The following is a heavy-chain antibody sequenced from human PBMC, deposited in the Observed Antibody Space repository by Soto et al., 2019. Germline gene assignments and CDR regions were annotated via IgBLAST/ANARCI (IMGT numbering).Heavy chain of an antibody. CDR3: AREGVTMVRGLKGNWFDP. D-gene: IGHD3-10*01. CDR1: GYTFTSYY. V-gene: IGHV1-46*01. J-gene: IGHJ5*02. Sequence: ASVKVSCKASGYTFTSYYMHWVRQAPGQGLEWMGIINPSGGSTSYAQKFQGRVTMTRDTSTSTVYTELSSLRSEDTAVYYCAREGVTMVRGLKGNWFDPWGQGTLITVSS. CDR2: INPSGGST.